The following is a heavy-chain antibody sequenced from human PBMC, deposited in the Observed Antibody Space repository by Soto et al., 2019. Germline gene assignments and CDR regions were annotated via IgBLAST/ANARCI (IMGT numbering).Heavy chain of an antibody. CDR2: IITFVGKA. CDR3: ARVTGGHDSGGNYMDV. Sequence: QVQLVQSGPEVKKPGSSVKVSCKTSGGTLSSYSISWVRQAPGQGLEWVGRIITFVGKANVAQQFQGRVTITADRSTDTTYMELRRLTSDDTAVYYGARVTGGHDSGGNYMDVWGTGTPVTVSS. CDR1: GGTLSSYS. J-gene: IGHJ6*03. V-gene: IGHV1-69*08. D-gene: IGHD5-12*01.